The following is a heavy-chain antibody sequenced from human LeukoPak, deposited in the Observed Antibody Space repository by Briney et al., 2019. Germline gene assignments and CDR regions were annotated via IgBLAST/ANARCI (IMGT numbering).Heavy chain of an antibody. CDR2: INPNSGGT. CDR3: ARSNNYYDSSGYYV. D-gene: IGHD3-22*01. CDR1: GYTFTGYY. J-gene: IGHJ4*02. V-gene: IGHV1-2*02. Sequence: ASVKVSCKAYGYTFTGYYMHWVRQAPGQGLEWMGWINPNSGGTNYAQKFQGRVTMTRDTSISTAYMELSRLRSDDTAVYYCARSNNYYDSSGYYVWGQGTLVTVSS.